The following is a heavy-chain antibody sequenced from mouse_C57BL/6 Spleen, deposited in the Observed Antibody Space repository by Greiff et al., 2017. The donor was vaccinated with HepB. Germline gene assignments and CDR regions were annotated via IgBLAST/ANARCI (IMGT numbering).Heavy chain of an antibody. Sequence: QVQLQQPGAELVKPGASVKMSCKASGYTFTSYWITWVKQRPGQGLEWIGDIYPGSGSTNYNEKFKSKATLTVDTSSSTAYMQLSSLTSEDSAVYYCAREFYYYGSSPAWFAYCGQGTLVTVSA. CDR2: IYPGSGST. CDR3: AREFYYYGSSPAWFAY. J-gene: IGHJ3*01. V-gene: IGHV1-55*01. CDR1: GYTFTSYW. D-gene: IGHD1-1*01.